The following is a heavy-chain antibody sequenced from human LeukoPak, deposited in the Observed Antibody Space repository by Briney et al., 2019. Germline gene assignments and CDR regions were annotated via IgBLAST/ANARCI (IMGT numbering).Heavy chain of an antibody. CDR3: AREGIYSGSRDLDH. J-gene: IGHJ4*02. CDR1: GFPFSAYW. V-gene: IGHV3-74*01. Sequence: GGSLRLSCAASGFPFSAYWMHWVRQAPGKGLVWVSRINGDGSSTTYADSVQGRFTIFRDDAKNTVYLQMNSVRAEDTAVYYCAREGIYSGSRDLDHWGQGTLVTVSS. CDR2: INGDGSST. D-gene: IGHD1-26*01.